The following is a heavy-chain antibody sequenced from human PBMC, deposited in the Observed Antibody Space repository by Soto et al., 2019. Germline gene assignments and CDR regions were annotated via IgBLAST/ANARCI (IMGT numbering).Heavy chain of an antibody. J-gene: IGHJ5*02. CDR3: ARDGEYSSGRPEDP. CDR2: IIPIFGTA. CDR1: GGTFSSYA. V-gene: IGHV1-69*13. D-gene: IGHD6-19*01. Sequence: ASVKVSCKASGGTFSSYAISWVRQAPGQGLEWMGGIIPIFGTANYAQKFQGRVTITADESTSTAYMELSSLRSEDTAVYYCARDGEYSSGRPEDPWGQGTLITVSS.